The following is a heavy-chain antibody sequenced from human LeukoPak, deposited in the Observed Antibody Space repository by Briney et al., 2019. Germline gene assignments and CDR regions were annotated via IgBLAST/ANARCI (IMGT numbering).Heavy chain of an antibody. Sequence: PSGTLSLTCGVSGGSITSTNWRSWVRPPPGQGLEWIGEISLTGRTNYNPSLIGRVIMSLDESRNQLSLTLTSVTAADTAMYYCTRESGPYCPFGYWGQGTLVVVPS. CDR3: TRESGPYCPFGY. CDR1: GGSITSTNW. CDR2: ISLTGRT. V-gene: IGHV4-4*02. J-gene: IGHJ4*02. D-gene: IGHD1-26*01.